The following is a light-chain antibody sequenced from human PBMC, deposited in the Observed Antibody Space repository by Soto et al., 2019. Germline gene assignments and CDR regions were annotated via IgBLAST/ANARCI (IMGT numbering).Light chain of an antibody. Sequence: QSVLTQPASVSGSPGQSITISCTGTSSDIGGHNYVSWHQQHPGKAPKLMIYEVNNRPSGVSSRFSGSKSGNTASLTISGLQAEDEADYYCSSYTNNQRLFGGGTKVTVL. CDR2: EVN. CDR3: SSYTNNQRL. V-gene: IGLV2-14*01. J-gene: IGLJ3*02. CDR1: SSDIGGHNY.